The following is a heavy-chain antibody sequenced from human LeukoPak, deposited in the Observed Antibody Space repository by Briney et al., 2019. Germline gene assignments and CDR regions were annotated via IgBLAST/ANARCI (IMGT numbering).Heavy chain of an antibody. CDR2: INAGNGNT. Sequence: ASVKVSCKASGYTFTSYAMHWVRQAPGQRLEWMGWINAGNGNTKYSQKFQGRVTITRDTSASTAYMELSSLRSEDTAVYYCARQGGLLWSGELYNWFDPWGQGTLVTVSS. CDR1: GYTFTSYA. CDR3: ARQGGLLWSGELYNWFDP. D-gene: IGHD3-10*01. V-gene: IGHV1-3*01. J-gene: IGHJ5*02.